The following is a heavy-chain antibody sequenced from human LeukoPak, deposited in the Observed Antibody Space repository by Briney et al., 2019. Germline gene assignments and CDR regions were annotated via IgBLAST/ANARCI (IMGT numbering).Heavy chain of an antibody. V-gene: IGHV4-59*01. CDR2: FHNSRTT. J-gene: IGHJ5*02. Sequence: SETLSLTCTVSGGSISGYSWTWIRQPPGQGLEWIGYFHNSRTTSYNPSLTGRVIVSVDTAMDQISLKLNSVTAADTAVYYCARGHLGLSPWGQGTLVTVSS. CDR3: ARGHLGLSP. CDR1: GGSISGYS. D-gene: IGHD3-10*01.